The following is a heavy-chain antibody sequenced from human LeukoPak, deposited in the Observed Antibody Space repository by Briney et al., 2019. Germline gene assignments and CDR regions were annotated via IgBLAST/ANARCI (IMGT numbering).Heavy chain of an antibody. J-gene: IGHJ4*02. CDR1: GYGFTSYY. CDR3: ARHGSGRYYPAEGRVDY. CDR2: INPSVGGT. Sequence: GASVTLSCKAFGYGFTSYYIHWVRQAPGHGLEWMGLINPSVGGTTYARKFQGRVTMTRDTTTSTVYMELSSLRAEDTAVYYCARHGSGRYYPAEGRVDYWGQGTLVTVSS. V-gene: IGHV1-46*03. D-gene: IGHD3-10*01.